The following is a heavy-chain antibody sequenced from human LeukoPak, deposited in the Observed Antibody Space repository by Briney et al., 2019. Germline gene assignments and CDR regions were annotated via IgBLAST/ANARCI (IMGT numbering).Heavy chain of an antibody. CDR3: ARGFLPSSSWYGGIYNWFDP. Sequence: GASVTVSCKASGYTFTSYDINWVRQAPGQGLEWMGWMNPNSGNTGYAQKFQGRVTMTRNTSISTAYMELSSLRSEDTAVYYCARGFLPSSSWYGGIYNWFDPWGQGTLVTVSS. CDR1: GYTFTSYD. D-gene: IGHD6-13*01. J-gene: IGHJ5*02. CDR2: MNPNSGNT. V-gene: IGHV1-8*01.